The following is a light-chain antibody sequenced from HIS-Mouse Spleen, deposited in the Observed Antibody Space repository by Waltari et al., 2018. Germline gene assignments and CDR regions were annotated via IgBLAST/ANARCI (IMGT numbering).Light chain of an antibody. CDR2: DVS. CDR3: SSYTSSSTLVV. V-gene: IGLV2-14*03. Sequence: QSALTQPASVSGSPGQSITISCTGTSSDVGGYNYVSWYQQHPGKAPKPRIYDVSNRPAGVSNRFSGSKSGNTASLTISGLQAEDEADYYCSSYTSSSTLVVFGGGTKLTVL. CDR1: SSDVGGYNY. J-gene: IGLJ2*01.